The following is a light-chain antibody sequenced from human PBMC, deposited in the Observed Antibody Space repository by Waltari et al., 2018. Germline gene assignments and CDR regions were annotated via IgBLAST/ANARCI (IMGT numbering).Light chain of an antibody. J-gene: IGKJ2*01. CDR2: KAS. CDR1: QSISNY. CDR3: QEYDTHYT. Sequence: DIQMTQSPSTLYASVGDRVTITCRARQSISNYLAWYQQTPGMASRLLIYKASSLESGVPSRFSGSGAGTEFTLTISSLQPDDFATYFCQEYDTHYTFGQGTKLEVK. V-gene: IGKV1-5*03.